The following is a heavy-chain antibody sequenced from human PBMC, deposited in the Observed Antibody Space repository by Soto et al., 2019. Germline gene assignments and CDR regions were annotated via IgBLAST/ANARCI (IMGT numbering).Heavy chain of an antibody. J-gene: IGHJ4*02. CDR3: ARLGSLPTTIKFGNEFDY. CDR1: GYNFNNNW. D-gene: IGHD4-4*01. V-gene: IGHV5-10-1*01. Sequence: PGESLKISCTASGYNFNNNWIGWVRQTPGKGLEWMGRIEPSDSYIDYSPSFKGHVTISSDKSIKTVYLQWSSLKASDTAMYYCARLGSLPTTIKFGNEFDYWGQGALVTVSS. CDR2: IEPSDSYI.